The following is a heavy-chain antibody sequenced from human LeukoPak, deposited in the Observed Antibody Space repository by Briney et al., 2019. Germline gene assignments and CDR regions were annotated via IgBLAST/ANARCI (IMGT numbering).Heavy chain of an antibody. CDR2: ISGSGGST. CDR1: GFSFDTYW. J-gene: IGHJ3*02. V-gene: IGHV3-23*01. CDR3: TKSLGRGQGLPPGGDDTFDI. Sequence: GGSLRLSCAVSGFSFDTYWMTWVRQAPGKGLEWVSAISGSGGSTYYADSVKGRFTISRDNSKNTLYVQMTSLRPEDTAVYYCTKSLGRGQGLPPGGDDTFDIWGQGTMVTVSS. D-gene: IGHD6-19*01.